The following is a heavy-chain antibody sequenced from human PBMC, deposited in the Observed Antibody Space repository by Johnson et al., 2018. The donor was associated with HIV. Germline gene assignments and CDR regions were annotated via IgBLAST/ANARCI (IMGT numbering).Heavy chain of an antibody. V-gene: IGHV3-30*04. CDR3: ARVGQKLVPVPRGAFDI. D-gene: IGHD6-6*01. CDR2: ISYDGSNK. CDR1: GFTFSSYA. Sequence: QVQLVVSGGGVVQPGRSLRLSCAASGFTFSSYAMHWVRQAPGKGLEWVAVISYDGSNKYYADSVKGRFTISRDNSKNTLYLQMNSLRAEDTAVYYCARVGQKLVPVPRGAFDIWGQGTMVTVS. J-gene: IGHJ3*02.